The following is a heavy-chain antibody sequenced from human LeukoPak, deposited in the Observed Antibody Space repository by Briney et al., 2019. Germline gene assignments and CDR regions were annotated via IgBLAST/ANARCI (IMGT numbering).Heavy chain of an antibody. D-gene: IGHD4-23*01. CDR1: GFMFNSYV. CDR2: INGGGGNT. CDR3: ARDLDSTVVTPSFDY. V-gene: IGHV3-23*01. Sequence: PTGGSLRLSCAASGFMFNSYVMSWVRQAPGKGLEWVSAINGGGGNTYYADSVKGRFTISRDNSKNMVYLQMNSLRGEDTAVYYCARDLDSTVVTPSFDYWGQGTLVTVSS. J-gene: IGHJ4*02.